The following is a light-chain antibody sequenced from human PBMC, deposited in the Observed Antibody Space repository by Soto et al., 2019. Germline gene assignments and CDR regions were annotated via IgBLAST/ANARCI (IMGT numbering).Light chain of an antibody. J-gene: IGKJ1*01. CDR3: QQYNTWLPVT. V-gene: IGKV3D-15*01. Sequence: VFTQSPGTLSLTSLERATLSFRASQSISGTYLAWYQQKPGQAPRLLIYGASTRATGIPARFSGSGSVTEFTLTISSLQSEDLAVYYCQQYNTWLPVTFGQGTKVDIK. CDR1: QSISGTY. CDR2: GAS.